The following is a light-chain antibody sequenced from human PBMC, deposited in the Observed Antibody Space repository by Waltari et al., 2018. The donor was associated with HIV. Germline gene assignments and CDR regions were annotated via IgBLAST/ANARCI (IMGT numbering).Light chain of an antibody. V-gene: IGLV1-51*01. J-gene: IGLJ2*01. CDR3: ATWDTSLSAVV. CDR1: SSNIGNNY. CDR2: DNN. Sequence: QSVLTQPPSVSAAPGQKVTISCSGSSSNIGNNYVSWYQQLPGIAPKLLIYDNNKRPSGMPDRSSGSKSGTSATLGITGLQTGDEADYYCATWDTSLSAVVFGGGTKLTVL.